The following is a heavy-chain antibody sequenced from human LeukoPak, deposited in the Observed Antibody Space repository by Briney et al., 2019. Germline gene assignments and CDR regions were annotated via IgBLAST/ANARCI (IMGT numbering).Heavy chain of an antibody. Sequence: QSGESLRLSCAASGFSVSGIHMNWVRQAPGKNLEWVSGLYSGGATYYSDSLGGRFTISRDPSKNTVYLQMTSLRVDDSAIYYCARGNGNVGGRLDPWGQGTRVTVSS. V-gene: IGHV3-66*01. CDR1: GFSVSGIH. CDR3: ARGNGNVGGRLDP. CDR2: LYSGGAT. J-gene: IGHJ5*02. D-gene: IGHD1-1*01.